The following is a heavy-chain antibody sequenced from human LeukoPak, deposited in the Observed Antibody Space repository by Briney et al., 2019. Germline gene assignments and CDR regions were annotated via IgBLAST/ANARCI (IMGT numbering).Heavy chain of an antibody. D-gene: IGHD1/OR15-1a*01. CDR2: MNKDGSQK. CDR1: GFVLSNHW. Sequence: GGSLRLSCAASGFVLSNHWMTWVRQAPGKGPEWVANMNKDGSQKYYVDSVKGRFTISRDTAKNSLYLQMNNLRVEDTALYYCARNNDMDVWGQGTTVIVSS. V-gene: IGHV3-7*03. CDR3: ARNNDMDV. J-gene: IGHJ6*02.